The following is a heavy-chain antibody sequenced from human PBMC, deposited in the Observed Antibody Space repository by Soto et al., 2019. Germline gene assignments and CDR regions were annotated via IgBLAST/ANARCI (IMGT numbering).Heavy chain of an antibody. Sequence: QVQLQESGPGLVKPSQTLSLTCTVSGGSISSGGYYWSWIRQHPGKGLEWIGYIYYSGSTYYNPSLKSRVTISVDTSKNQFSLKLSSVTAADTAVYYCAREASTAAAGRNWFDPWGQGTLVTVSS. CDR2: IYYSGST. V-gene: IGHV4-31*03. D-gene: IGHD6-13*01. CDR3: AREASTAAAGRNWFDP. CDR1: GGSISSGGYY. J-gene: IGHJ5*02.